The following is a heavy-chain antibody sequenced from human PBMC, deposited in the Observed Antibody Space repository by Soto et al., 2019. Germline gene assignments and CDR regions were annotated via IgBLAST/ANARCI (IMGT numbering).Heavy chain of an antibody. CDR2: IIPIFGTA. J-gene: IGHJ6*02. CDR3: ATWGTVTKPMSYYYGMDV. CDR1: GGTFSSYA. D-gene: IGHD4-4*01. V-gene: IGHV1-69*06. Sequence: GASVKVSCKASGGTFSSYAISWVRQAPGQGLEWMGGIIPIFGTANYAQKFQGRVTITADKSTSTAYMELSSLRSEDTAVYYCATWGTVTKPMSYYYGMDVWGQGTTVTVSS.